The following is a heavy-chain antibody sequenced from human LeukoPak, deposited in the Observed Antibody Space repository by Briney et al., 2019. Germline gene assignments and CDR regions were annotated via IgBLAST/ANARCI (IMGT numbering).Heavy chain of an antibody. CDR3: ARGRPDGSGSYYKFDP. J-gene: IGHJ5*02. CDR2: IYYSGST. Sequence: SETLSLTCTVSGGSISSYYWSWIRQPPGKGLEWIGYIYYSGSTYYNPSLRSRVTISVDTSKNQFSLKLSSVTAADTAVYYCARGRPDGSGSYYKFDPWGQGTLVTVSS. V-gene: IGHV4-59*08. CDR1: GGSISSYY. D-gene: IGHD3-10*01.